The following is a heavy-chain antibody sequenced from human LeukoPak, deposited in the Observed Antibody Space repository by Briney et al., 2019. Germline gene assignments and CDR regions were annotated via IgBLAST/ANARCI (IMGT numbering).Heavy chain of an antibody. CDR2: ISSSGSTI. Sequence: GGSLRLSCAASGFTFSSYEMNWVRHAPGKGLGWVSYISSSGSTIYYGDSVKGRFTISRDNAKNSLYLQMNSLRAEDTAVYYCARGSIVVVAATYYYYYMDVWGKGTTVTISS. V-gene: IGHV3-48*03. CDR1: GFTFSSYE. J-gene: IGHJ6*03. D-gene: IGHD2-15*01. CDR3: ARGSIVVVAATYYYYYMDV.